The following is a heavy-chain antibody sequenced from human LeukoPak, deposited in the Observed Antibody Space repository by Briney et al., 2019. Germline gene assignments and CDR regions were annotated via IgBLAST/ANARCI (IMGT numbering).Heavy chain of an antibody. D-gene: IGHD5-12*01. V-gene: IGHV3-74*01. CDR2: INSDGSIT. Sequence: PGGSLRLSCADSGFTFSSYWMHWVRQAPGKGVVWVSRINSDGSITTYADSVKGRFTISRDNSKNTLYLQMNSLRVEDTAVYYCARVHRSGWLRRTDYFDYWGQGTLVTVSS. CDR3: ARVHRSGWLRRTDYFDY. J-gene: IGHJ4*02. CDR1: GFTFSSYW.